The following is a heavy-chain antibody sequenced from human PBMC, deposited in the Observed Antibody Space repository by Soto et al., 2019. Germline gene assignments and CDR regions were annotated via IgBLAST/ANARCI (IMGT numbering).Heavy chain of an antibody. CDR3: ARPHYYYDTSGYYQSNWFDP. J-gene: IGHJ5*02. Sequence: GASVKVSCKTYGYTFASYGISWVRQAPGQGLEWMGWISTYNGNTNYAQKFQGRVTMTTDTSTSTAYMELRSLRSDDTALYYCARPHYYYDTSGYYQSNWFDPWGQGTLVTVSS. V-gene: IGHV1-18*01. CDR1: GYTFASYG. D-gene: IGHD3-22*01. CDR2: ISTYNGNT.